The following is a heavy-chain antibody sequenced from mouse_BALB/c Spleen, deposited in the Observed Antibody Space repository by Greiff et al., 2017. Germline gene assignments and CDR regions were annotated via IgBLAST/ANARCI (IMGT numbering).Heavy chain of an antibody. J-gene: IGHJ2*01. V-gene: IGHV5-6-5*01. CDR2: ISSGGST. CDR3: AGQVRDFDY. Sequence: EVMLVESGGGLVKPGGSLKLSCAASGFTFSSYAMSWVRQTPEKRLEWVASISSGGSTYYPDSVKGRFTISRDNARNILYLQMSSLRSEDTAMYYCAGQVRDFDYWGQGTTLTVSS. CDR1: GFTFSSYA. D-gene: IGHD2-14*01.